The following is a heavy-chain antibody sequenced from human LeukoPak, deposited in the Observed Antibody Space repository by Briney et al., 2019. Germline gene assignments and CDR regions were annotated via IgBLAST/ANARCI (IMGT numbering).Heavy chain of an antibody. D-gene: IGHD6-19*01. CDR3: ATSRPVVRWLARGWFDP. CDR2: MNPNSGNT. V-gene: IGHV1-8*01. CDR1: GYTFTSYD. J-gene: IGHJ5*02. Sequence: ASVKVSCKASGYTFTSYDINWVRQATGQGLEWMGWMNPNSGNTGYAQKFQGRVTMTRNTSISTAYMELSSLRSEDTAVYYCATSRPVVRWLARGWFDPWGQGTLVTVSS.